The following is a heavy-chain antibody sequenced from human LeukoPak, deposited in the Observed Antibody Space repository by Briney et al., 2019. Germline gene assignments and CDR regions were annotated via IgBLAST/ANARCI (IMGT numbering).Heavy chain of an antibody. V-gene: IGHV4-34*01. CDR3: ARSPRRIAAAGTPYFVY. D-gene: IGHD6-13*01. J-gene: IGHJ4*02. CDR2: INHSGST. CDR1: GGSFSGYY. Sequence: SVTLSLTCAVYGGSFSGYYWSWIRQPPGKGLEWIGEINHSGSTNYNPSLKSRVTISVDTSKNQFSLKLSSVTAADTAVYYCARSPRRIAAAGTPYFVYWGQGTLVTVSX.